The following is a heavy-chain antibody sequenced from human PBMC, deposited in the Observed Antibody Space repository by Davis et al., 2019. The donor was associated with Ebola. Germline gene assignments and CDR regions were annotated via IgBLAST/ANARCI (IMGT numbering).Heavy chain of an antibody. CDR3: ARRGTSSWYAGWFDP. CDR1: GGSFSGYY. J-gene: IGHJ5*02. V-gene: IGHV4-34*01. D-gene: IGHD6-13*01. CDR2: INHSGST. Sequence: MPSETLSLTCAVYGGSFSGYYWSWIRQPPRKGLEWIGEINHSGSTNYNPSLKSRVTISVDTSKNQFSLKLSSVTAADTAVYYCARRGTSSWYAGWFDPWGQGTLVTVSS.